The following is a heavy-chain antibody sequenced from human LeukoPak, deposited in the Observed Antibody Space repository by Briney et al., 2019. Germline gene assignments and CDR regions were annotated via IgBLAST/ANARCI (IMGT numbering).Heavy chain of an antibody. V-gene: IGHV3-74*01. Sequence: PGGSLRLSCAASGFTFSSYWMHWVRQAPGKGLVWVSRINSDGSSTSYADSVKGRFTISRDNAKNTLYLQMNSLRAEDTAVYYCARYSGSYYKGYYWGQGTLVTVSS. J-gene: IGHJ4*02. CDR2: INSDGSST. CDR1: GFTFSSYW. CDR3: ARYSGSYYKGYY. D-gene: IGHD3-10*01.